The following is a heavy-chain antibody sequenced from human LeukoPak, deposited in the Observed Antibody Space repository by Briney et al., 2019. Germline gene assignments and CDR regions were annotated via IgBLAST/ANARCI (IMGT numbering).Heavy chain of an antibody. Sequence: SETLSLTCTVSRGSISGSIRSYYWSWLRQPPGKGLEWIGYISSSGSVNDNPSLRSRVTISVDTSKNQFFLNLSSVSAADTAVYYCARITLGYSGAYYFDYWGQGTLVTVSP. CDR1: RGSISGSIRSYY. J-gene: IGHJ4*02. CDR3: ARITLGYSGAYYFDY. D-gene: IGHD5-12*01. CDR2: ISSSGSV. V-gene: IGHV4-4*09.